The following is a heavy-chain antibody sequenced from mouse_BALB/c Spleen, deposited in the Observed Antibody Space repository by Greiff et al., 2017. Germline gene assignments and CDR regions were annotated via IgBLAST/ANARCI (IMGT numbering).Heavy chain of an antibody. J-gene: IGHJ1*01. CDR2: ISTYYGDA. Sequence: QVQLQQSGAELVRPGVSVKISCKGSGYTFTDYAMHWVKQSHAKSLEWIGVISTYYGDASYNQKFKGKATMTVDKSSSTAYMELARLTSEDSAIYYGATNYGHRPFDVWGAGTTVTVSS. CDR3: ATNYGHRPFDV. CDR1: GYTFTDYA. D-gene: IGHD1-2*01. V-gene: IGHV1S137*01.